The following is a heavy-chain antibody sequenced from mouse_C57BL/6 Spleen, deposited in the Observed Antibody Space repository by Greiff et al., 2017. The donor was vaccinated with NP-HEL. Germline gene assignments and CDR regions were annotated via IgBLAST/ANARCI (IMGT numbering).Heavy chain of an antibody. D-gene: IGHD6-2*01. J-gene: IGHJ2*01. CDR2: ISSGGSYT. V-gene: IGHV5-6*01. Sequence: EVQVVESGGDLVKPGGSLKLSCAASGFTFSSYGMSWVRQTPDKRLEWVATISSGGSYTYYPDSVKGRFTISRDNATNTLYLQMSSLKSEDTAMYYCARHEESLYYFDYWGQGTTLTVSS. CDR1: GFTFSSYG. CDR3: ARHEESLYYFDY.